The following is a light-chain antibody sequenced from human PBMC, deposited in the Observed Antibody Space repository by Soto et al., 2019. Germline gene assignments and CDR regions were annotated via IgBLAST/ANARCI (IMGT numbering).Light chain of an antibody. V-gene: IGKV2-30*01. CDR3: MQGTHWPGT. Sequence: VVMTQSPLSLPVTLGQPASISCRSSQSLVYSDGNTYLNWFQQRPGQSPRRLIYKVSNRDSVVPVRFRRSGPGDAVTLRSSRRMAEDVGDYYCMQGTHWPGTFGQGTKLEIK. J-gene: IGKJ2*01. CDR2: KVS. CDR1: QSLVYSDGNTY.